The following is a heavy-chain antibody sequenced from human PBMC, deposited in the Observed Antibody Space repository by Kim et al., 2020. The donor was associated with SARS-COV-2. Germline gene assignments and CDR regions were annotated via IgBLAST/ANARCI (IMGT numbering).Heavy chain of an antibody. V-gene: IGHV5-51*01. Sequence: TRYNPSCEGQVTISADKSITPAYLQWTGLKASDTAMYYCARTSYGGAFDIWGQGTMVTVSS. CDR2: T. J-gene: IGHJ3*02. CDR3: ARTSYGGAFDI. D-gene: IGHD3-10*01.